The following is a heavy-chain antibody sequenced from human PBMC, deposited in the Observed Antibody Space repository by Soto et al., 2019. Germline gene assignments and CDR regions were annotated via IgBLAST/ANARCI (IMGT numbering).Heavy chain of an antibody. CDR3: TTDSYITVTPVRLDY. J-gene: IGHJ4*01. CDR2: VKSKTHGGTT. Sequence: GGSLRLSCAASGFTFSNAWRNCDRRAPGKWLEWVGRVKSKTHGGTTDFAASVKGRFAISRDDSISMAFMRMNSLKIEDTAVYYCTTDSYITVTPVRLDYWGHGTLVTVSS. V-gene: IGHV3-15*07. CDR1: GFTFSNAW. D-gene: IGHD4-4*01.